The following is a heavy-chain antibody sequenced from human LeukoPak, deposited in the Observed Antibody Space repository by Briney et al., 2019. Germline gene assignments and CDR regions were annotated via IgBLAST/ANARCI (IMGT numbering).Heavy chain of an antibody. V-gene: IGHV1-2*02. CDR3: ARVAEDYGGLCWFDP. Sequence: GASVKVSCKASGYTFTGYYMHWVRQAPGQGLEWMGWINPNSGGTNYAQKFQGRVTMTRDTSISTAYMELSRLRSDDTAVYYCARVAEDYGGLCWFDPWGQGTLVTVSS. D-gene: IGHD4-23*01. J-gene: IGHJ5*02. CDR2: INPNSGGT. CDR1: GYTFTGYY.